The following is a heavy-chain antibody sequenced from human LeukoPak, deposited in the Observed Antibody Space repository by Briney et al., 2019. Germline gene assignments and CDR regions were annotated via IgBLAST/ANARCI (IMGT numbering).Heavy chain of an antibody. CDR2: VNHSGST. CDR1: GGSFSGYY. Sequence: SETLSLTCAVYGGSFSGYYWSWIRQPPGKGLEWIGEVNHSGSTNYSPSLKSRVTMSVDTSKNQFSLNLSAVTAADTAVYYCARVVWDGVIVAVQPAATPGSIDYWGQGTLVTVSS. V-gene: IGHV4-34*01. J-gene: IGHJ4*02. CDR3: ARVVWDGVIVAVQPAATPGSIDY. D-gene: IGHD2-2*01.